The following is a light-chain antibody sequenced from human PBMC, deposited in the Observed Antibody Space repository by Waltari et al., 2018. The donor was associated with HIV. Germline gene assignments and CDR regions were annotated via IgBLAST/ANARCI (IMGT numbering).Light chain of an antibody. CDR3: LQTYGSPLT. J-gene: IGKJ3*01. V-gene: IGKV1-39*01. Sequence: DIQMTQSPSSLPASVGDRLTITCRASQTINRDLNWYQQKPGQGPTLLISAASTLESGVPSRFSGSVSGAEFTLSISSVQPEDFATYYCLQTYGSPLTFGPGTTLEVK. CDR1: QTINRD. CDR2: AAS.